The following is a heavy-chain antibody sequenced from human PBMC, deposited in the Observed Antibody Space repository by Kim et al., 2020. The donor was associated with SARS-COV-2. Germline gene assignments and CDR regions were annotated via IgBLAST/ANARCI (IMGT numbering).Heavy chain of an antibody. V-gene: IGHV3-7*03. Sequence: SVKFYADSVKGRTTISKDNAKNSLYLEMDTLRVEATAVYYCANSIGYALDYWGQGTTVTVSS. CDR3: ANSIGYALDY. D-gene: IGHD2-15*01. J-gene: IGHJ4*02. CDR2: SVK.